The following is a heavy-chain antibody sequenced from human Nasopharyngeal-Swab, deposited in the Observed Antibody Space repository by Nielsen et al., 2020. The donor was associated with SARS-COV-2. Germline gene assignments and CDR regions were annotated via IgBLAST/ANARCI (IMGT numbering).Heavy chain of an antibody. J-gene: IGHJ5*02. V-gene: IGHV1-69*13. CDR1: GGTFSSYA. CDR3: ARDRKGTYYYDSSGYSNWFDP. CDR2: IIPIFGTA. Sequence: SVKVSCKASGGTFSSYAISWVRQAPGQGLEWMGGIIPIFGTANYAQKFQGRVTITADESTSTAYMELSSLRSEDTAVYYCARDRKGTYYYDSSGYSNWFDPWGQGTLVTVSS. D-gene: IGHD3-22*01.